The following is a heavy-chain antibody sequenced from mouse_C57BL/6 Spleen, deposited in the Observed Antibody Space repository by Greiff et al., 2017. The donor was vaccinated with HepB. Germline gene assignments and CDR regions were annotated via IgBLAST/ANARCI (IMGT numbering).Heavy chain of an antibody. CDR1: GYTFTSYG. V-gene: IGHV1-81*01. D-gene: IGHD2-1*01. CDR2: IYPRSGNT. CDR3: ARSEGLYYGNYEDAMDY. Sequence: VQRVESGAELARPGASVKLSCKASGYTFTSYGISWVKQRTGQGLEWIGEIYPRSGNTYYNEKFKGKATLTADKSSSTAYMELRSLTSEDSAVYFCARSEGLYYGNYEDAMDYWGQGTSVTVSS. J-gene: IGHJ4*01.